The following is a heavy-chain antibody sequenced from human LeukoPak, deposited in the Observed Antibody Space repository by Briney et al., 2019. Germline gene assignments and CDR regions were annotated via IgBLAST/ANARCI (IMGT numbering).Heavy chain of an antibody. D-gene: IGHD6-19*01. CDR1: GYTFTGYY. V-gene: IGHV1-2*02. J-gene: IGHJ4*02. CDR3: AREQWLAPDY. Sequence: GASVKVSCKASGYTFTGYYMHWVRQAPGQGLEWMGWINPNSGGTNYAQKFQGRVTMTRNTSISTAYMELSSLRSEDTAVYYCAREQWLAPDYWGQGTLVTVSS. CDR2: INPNSGGT.